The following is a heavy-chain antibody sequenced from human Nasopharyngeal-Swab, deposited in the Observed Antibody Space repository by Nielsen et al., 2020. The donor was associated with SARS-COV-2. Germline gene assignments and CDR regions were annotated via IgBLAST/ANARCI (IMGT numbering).Heavy chain of an antibody. CDR3: ARGRSGWYPGYFQH. J-gene: IGHJ1*01. D-gene: IGHD6-19*01. CDR2: IYYSGST. Sequence: RQAPGKGLEWIGSIYYSGSTYYNPSLKSRVTISVDTSKNQFSLKLSSVTAADTAVYYCARGRSGWYPGYFQHWGQGTLVTVSS. V-gene: IGHV4-39*07.